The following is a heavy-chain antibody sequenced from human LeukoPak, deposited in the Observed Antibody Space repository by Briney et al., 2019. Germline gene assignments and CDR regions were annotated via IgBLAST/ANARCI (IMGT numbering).Heavy chain of an antibody. CDR3: AKELAAGIVGASRVFDY. CDR2: IRYDGSAQ. J-gene: IGHJ4*02. Sequence: GGSLRLSCAASGFTFTSYGMHWVRQTPGKGLEWVAFIRYDGSAQYYADSVKGRFTISRDNSKNTLYLQMNSLRAEDTAVYYCAKELAAGIVGASRVFDYWGQGTLVTVSS. D-gene: IGHD1-26*01. V-gene: IGHV3-30*02. CDR1: GFTFTSYG.